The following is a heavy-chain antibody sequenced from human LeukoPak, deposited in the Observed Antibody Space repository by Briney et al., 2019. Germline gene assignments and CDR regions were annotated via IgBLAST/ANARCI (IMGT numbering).Heavy chain of an antibody. CDR3: ARGGWYSDY. V-gene: IGHV4-59*01. CDR1: GGSISGYY. Sequence: PSETLSLTCTVSGGSISGYYWSWIRQPPGKGLEWIGYIYYSGSTKYNPSLKSRVTMSKDTSKNQFSLRPSSVTAADTAVYYCARGGWYSDYWGQGTLVTVSS. J-gene: IGHJ4*02. D-gene: IGHD6-19*01. CDR2: IYYSGST.